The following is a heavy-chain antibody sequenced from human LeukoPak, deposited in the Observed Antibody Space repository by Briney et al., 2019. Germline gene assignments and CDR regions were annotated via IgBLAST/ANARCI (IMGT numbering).Heavy chain of an antibody. CDR1: GGSISSSSYY. D-gene: IGHD3-10*01. Sequence: PSETLSLTCTVSGGSISSSSYYWGWIRQPPGKGLEWVSAISGSGGSTYYADSVKGRFTISRDNSKNTLYLQMNSLRAEDTAVYYCAKDRGSGSYRGAFDIWGQGTMVTVSS. V-gene: IGHV3-23*01. CDR3: AKDRGSGSYRGAFDI. J-gene: IGHJ3*02. CDR2: ISGSGGST.